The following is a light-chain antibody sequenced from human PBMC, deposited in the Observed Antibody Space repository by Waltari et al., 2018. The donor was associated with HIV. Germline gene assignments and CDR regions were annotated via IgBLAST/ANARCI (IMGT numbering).Light chain of an antibody. Sequence: DIVMIQSPDSLTVSLGERATINCKSSQSILYSANNKNYLTWYQQKPGQPPKLRIYWASTRESGVPDRFSGSGSGTDFTLTISSLQAEDVAVYYCQQYYSTPWTFGQGTKVEIK. V-gene: IGKV4-1*01. CDR2: WAS. J-gene: IGKJ1*01. CDR1: QSILYSANNKNY. CDR3: QQYYSTPWT.